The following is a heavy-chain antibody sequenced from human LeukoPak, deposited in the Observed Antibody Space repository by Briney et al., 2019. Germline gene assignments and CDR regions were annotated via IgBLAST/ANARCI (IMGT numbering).Heavy chain of an antibody. V-gene: IGHV3-23*01. CDR2: ISGSGGYT. D-gene: IGHD3-22*01. CDR3: AKSSHYYDSSGYADY. J-gene: IGHJ4*02. Sequence: GGSLRLSCAASGFTFSSYAMSWVRQAPGKGLEWVSAISGSGGYTYYADSVKGRFTISRDNSKNTLYLQMNSLRAEDTAVYYCAKSSHYYDSSGYADYWGQGTLVTVSS. CDR1: GFTFSSYA.